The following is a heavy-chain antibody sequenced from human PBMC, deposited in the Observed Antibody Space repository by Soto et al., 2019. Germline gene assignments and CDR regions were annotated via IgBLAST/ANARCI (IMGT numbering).Heavy chain of an antibody. CDR2: IWYDGSNK. CDR3: ARPLQGYFDL. CDR1: GFTFSSYG. J-gene: IGHJ2*01. V-gene: IGHV3-33*01. Sequence: GGSLILSCAASGFTFSSYGMHGVRQAPGKGLEWVAVIWYDGSNKYYADSVKGRFTISRDNSKNTPYLQMNSLRAEDTAVYYCARPLQGYFDLWGRGPLVTGSS.